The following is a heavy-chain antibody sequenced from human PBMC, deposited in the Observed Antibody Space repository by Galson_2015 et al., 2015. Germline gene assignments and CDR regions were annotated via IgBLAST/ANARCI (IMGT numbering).Heavy chain of an antibody. D-gene: IGHD3-3*01. CDR1: GFTFSDYA. CDR3: AKDHKWTSKVFGIHIVTDYHYMDV. J-gene: IGHJ6*03. Sequence: SLRPSCAASGFTFSDYAMHWVRPAPGKGLERLSAISTGGTTYYADSVKRRFSVSSVNSKSMLYLQLHSLSAEETAVYYCAKDHKWTSKVFGIHIVTDYHYMDVWGKGTAVIVSS. CDR2: ISTGGTT. V-gene: IGHV3-23*01.